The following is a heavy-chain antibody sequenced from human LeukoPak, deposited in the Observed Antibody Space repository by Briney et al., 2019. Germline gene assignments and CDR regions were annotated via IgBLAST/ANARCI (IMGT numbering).Heavy chain of an antibody. Sequence: GGSLRLSCAASGFTFSTYGMHWVRQAPGKGLEWVAVIWYDGSNKYYGDSVKGRFTISRDNAKNSLYLQMNSLRAEDTAVYYCARDSGYCSSTSCYRDYWGQGTLVTVSS. D-gene: IGHD2-2*01. J-gene: IGHJ4*02. CDR3: ARDSGYCSSTSCYRDY. CDR2: IWYDGSNK. V-gene: IGHV3-33*01. CDR1: GFTFSTYG.